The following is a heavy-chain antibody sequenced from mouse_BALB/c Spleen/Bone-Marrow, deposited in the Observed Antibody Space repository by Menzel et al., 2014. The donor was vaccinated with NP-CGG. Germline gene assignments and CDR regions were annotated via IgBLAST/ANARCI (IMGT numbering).Heavy chain of an antibody. CDR3: AREGPWFAY. J-gene: IGHJ3*01. V-gene: IGHV1S137*01. CDR1: GYTFTDYA. CDR2: ISTYYGDA. Sequence: QVQLQQSGAELVRPGVSVKVSCKGSGYTFTDYAMHWVKQSHAKSLEWIGVISTYYGDASYSQKFKGKATMTVDKSSSTAYMELARLTSEDSAIYYCAREGPWFAYWGQGTLVTVSA.